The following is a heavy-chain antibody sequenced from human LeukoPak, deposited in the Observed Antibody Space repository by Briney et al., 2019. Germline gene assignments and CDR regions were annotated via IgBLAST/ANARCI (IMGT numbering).Heavy chain of an antibody. V-gene: IGHV3-7*01. J-gene: IGHJ4*02. CDR1: GFTFSTYW. Sequence: GGSLRLSCAASGFTFSTYWMAWVRQAPGKGLEWVANIKGDESAKHQADSVKGRFTISRDNAQNPVYLQMTSLRGEDTAVYYCARDVGGSLDYWGQGTLVTVSS. CDR3: ARDVGGSLDY. CDR2: IKGDESAK. D-gene: IGHD1-26*01.